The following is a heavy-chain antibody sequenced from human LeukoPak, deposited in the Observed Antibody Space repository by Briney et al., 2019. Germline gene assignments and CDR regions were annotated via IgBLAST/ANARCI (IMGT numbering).Heavy chain of an antibody. D-gene: IGHD1-1*01. CDR2: IYYSGST. V-gene: IGHV4-31*03. CDR1: GGSISSGGYY. Sequence: SQTLSLTCTVSGGSISSGGYYWSWIRQHPGKGLEWIGYIYYSGSTYYNPSLKSRVTIPVDTSKNQFSLKLSSVTAADTAVYYCAREGSTGTTRWGQGTLVTVSS. J-gene: IGHJ4*02. CDR3: AREGSTGTTR.